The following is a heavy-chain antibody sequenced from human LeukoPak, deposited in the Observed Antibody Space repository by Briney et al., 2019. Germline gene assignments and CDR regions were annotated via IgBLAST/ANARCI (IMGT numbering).Heavy chain of an antibody. CDR1: GFTFSSYA. J-gene: IGHJ1*01. CDR2: ISGSGGST. V-gene: IGHV3-23*01. CDR3: ASYDYVWGSHRHTND. Sequence: GGSLRLSCAASGFTFSSYAMSWVRQAPGKGLEWVSAISGSGGSTYYADSVRGRFTISRDNSKNTLYLQKNSLRAEDTAVYYCASYDYVWGSHRHTNDWGQGTLVTVSS. D-gene: IGHD3-16*02.